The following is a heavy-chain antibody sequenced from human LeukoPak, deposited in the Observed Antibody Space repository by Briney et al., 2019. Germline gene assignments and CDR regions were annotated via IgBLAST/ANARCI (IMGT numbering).Heavy chain of an antibody. CDR3: ARDYIVVVVAAGFDY. CDR1: GFTVSTNY. J-gene: IGHJ4*02. V-gene: IGHV3-66*01. D-gene: IGHD2-15*01. Sequence: GGSLRLSCAASGFTVSTNYMTWVRQAPGKGLEWVSLIDSGGTTYYADSVKGRFTISRDNSKNSLYLQMNSLRAEDTAVYYCARDYIVVVVAAGFDYWGQGTLVTVSS. CDR2: IDSGGTT.